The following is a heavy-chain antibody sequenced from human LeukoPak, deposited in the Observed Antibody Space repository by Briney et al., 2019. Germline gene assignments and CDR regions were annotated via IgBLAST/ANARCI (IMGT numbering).Heavy chain of an antibody. Sequence: GGSLSLLCTASGFSFSTYTLNWVRQAPGKGLEWVSSISSSSYYIYYADSVKGRFTISRDNAKNSLFLQMNSLRAEDTAVYYCGAAYSGSSPFDYWAKGNLLTVSS. J-gene: IGHJ4*02. D-gene: IGHD1-26*01. CDR3: GAAYSGSSPFDY. CDR1: GFSFSTYT. CDR2: ISSSSYYI. V-gene: IGHV3-21*01.